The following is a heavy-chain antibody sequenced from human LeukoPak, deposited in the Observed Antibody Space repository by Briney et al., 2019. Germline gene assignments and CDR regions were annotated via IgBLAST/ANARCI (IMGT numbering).Heavy chain of an antibody. Sequence: SETLSLTCTVSGGSISSYYWSWIRQPPGKGLEWIGYIYYSGSTNYNPSLKSRVTISVDTSKNQFSLKLSSVTAADTAVYYCARQGGRGDYYFDYWGQGTLVTVSS. CDR2: IYYSGST. J-gene: IGHJ4*02. V-gene: IGHV4-59*08. CDR1: GGSISSYY. CDR3: ARQGGRGDYYFDY. D-gene: IGHD4-17*01.